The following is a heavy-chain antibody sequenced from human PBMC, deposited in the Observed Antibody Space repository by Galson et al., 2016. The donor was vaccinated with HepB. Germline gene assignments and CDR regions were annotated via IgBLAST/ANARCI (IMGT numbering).Heavy chain of an antibody. V-gene: IGHV3-23*01. CDR3: AREDYYYAPDY. D-gene: IGHD1-26*01. J-gene: IGHJ4*02. Sequence: SLRLSCAASGFTLSSYGMGWVRQAPGKGLEWISSISGDGVRTDYADSVKGRFTISRDNSKNSLYLQVNSLRAEDTALYYCAREDYYYAPDYWGQGTLVTVSS. CDR2: ISGDGVRT. CDR1: GFTLSSYG.